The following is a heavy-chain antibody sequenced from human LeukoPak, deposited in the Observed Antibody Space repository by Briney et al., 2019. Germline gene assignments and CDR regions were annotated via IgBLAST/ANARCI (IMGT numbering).Heavy chain of an antibody. V-gene: IGHV1-2*06. CDR3: ARHRPSYSSGWYIDY. CDR1: GYTFTGYY. J-gene: IGHJ4*02. D-gene: IGHD6-19*01. CDR2: INPNSGDT. Sequence: GASVKVSCKASGYTFTGYYMHWVRQAPGQGLEWMGRINPNSGDTNYAQKFQGRVTMTRDTSISTAYMELSRLRSDDTAVYYCARHRPSYSSGWYIDYWGQGILVTVSS.